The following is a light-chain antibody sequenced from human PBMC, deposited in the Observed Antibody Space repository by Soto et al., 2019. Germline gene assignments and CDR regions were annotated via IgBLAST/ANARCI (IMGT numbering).Light chain of an antibody. CDR3: MQALHSPLT. J-gene: IGKJ4*01. CDR1: QSLLHSNGYNY. V-gene: IGKV2-28*01. Sequence: DIVMTQSPLSLPVTPGEPASISCRSSQSLLHSNGYNYLDWYLQKPGQSPQLLIYLGSNRASGVPDRFSGSGSGTDFTLKISRVEAEDVGVYYCMQALHSPLTFGGGPKVEIK. CDR2: LGS.